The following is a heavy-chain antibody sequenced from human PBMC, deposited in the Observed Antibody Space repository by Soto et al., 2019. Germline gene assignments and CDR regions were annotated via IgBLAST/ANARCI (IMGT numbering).Heavy chain of an antibody. CDR3: ARVDSYNGMDV. CDR2: TRNKANSYTT. CDR1: GFTFSDYY. V-gene: IGHV3-72*01. Sequence: GGSLIVSCAASGFTFSDYYMDWVRQAPGKGLEWVGRTRNKANSYTTEYAASVKGRFTISRDDSKNSLYLQMNSLKTEDTAVYYCARVDSYNGMDVWGQWTSVSVS. J-gene: IGHJ6*02.